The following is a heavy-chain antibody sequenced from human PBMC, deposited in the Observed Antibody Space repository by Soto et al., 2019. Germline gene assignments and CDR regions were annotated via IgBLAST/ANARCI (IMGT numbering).Heavy chain of an antibody. V-gene: IGHV1-2*02. CDR1: GYTFTGQY. J-gene: IGHJ6*02. CDR2: INPNSGDT. D-gene: IGHD1-7*01. Sequence: ASVKVSCKASGYTFTGQYMHWVRQAPGQGLELMGWINPNSGDTNYAQKFQGRVTMTRDTSIGTAYMELSSLRSNDTAIYYCARESSGITLYGMDVWGQGTTVTVYS. CDR3: ARESSGITLYGMDV.